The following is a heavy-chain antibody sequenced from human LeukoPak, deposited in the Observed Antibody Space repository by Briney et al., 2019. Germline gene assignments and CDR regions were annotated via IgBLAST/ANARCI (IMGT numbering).Heavy chain of an antibody. J-gene: IGHJ4*02. Sequence: SGTLSLTCAVSGGSISSSNFWSWVRQPPGKGLEWIGEIYHSGSTNYNPSLKSRVTMSVDKSKNQFSLLLSSVTAADTAVYYCARSEPSFYFDSWGQGTLVTVSS. CDR2: IYHSGST. CDR3: ARSEPSFYFDS. CDR1: GGSISSSNF. V-gene: IGHV4-4*02.